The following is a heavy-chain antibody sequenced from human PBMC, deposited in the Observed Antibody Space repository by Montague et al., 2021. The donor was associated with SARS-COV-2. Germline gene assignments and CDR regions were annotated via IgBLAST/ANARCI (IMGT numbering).Heavy chain of an antibody. J-gene: IGHJ4*02. CDR1: GFTFSSYA. D-gene: IGHD2-15*01. CDR3: AKVSGNVVVVAATRFGFDY. CDR2: ISGSGVRT. V-gene: IGHV3-23*01. Sequence: SLRLSCAASGFTFSSYAMSWVRQAPGKGLEWVSAISGSGVRTYYADSVQGRFTISRDNSKNTLYLQMNSLRAEDTAVYYCAKVSGNVVVVAATRFGFDYWGQGTLVTVS.